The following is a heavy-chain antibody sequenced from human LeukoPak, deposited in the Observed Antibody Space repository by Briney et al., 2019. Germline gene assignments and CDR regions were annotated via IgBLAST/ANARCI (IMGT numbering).Heavy chain of an antibody. CDR1: GYIFTSYY. CDR2: INPSGGSI. V-gene: IGHV1-46*01. CDR3: ARYETGRWVQSLEN. J-gene: IGHJ4*02. Sequence: ASVKVSCKASGYIFTSYYMYWVRQAPGQGLGWMGIINPSGGSIRYAQKFRGRVTMTRDTSTSTVYMELSSLRAEDTAVYYCARYETGRWVQSLENWGQGTLVTVSS. D-gene: IGHD5-24*01.